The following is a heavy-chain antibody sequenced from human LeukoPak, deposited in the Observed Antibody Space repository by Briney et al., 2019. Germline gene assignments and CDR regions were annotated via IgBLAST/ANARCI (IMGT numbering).Heavy chain of an antibody. CDR1: GYTFTGYY. CDR3: ARGGGKLVTAIIDAFDI. Sequence: ASVKVSCKASGYTFTGYYMHWVRQAPGQGLEWMGWINPNSGGTNYAQKFQGRVTMTRDTSISTAYMELSRLRSDDTAVYYCARGGGKLVTAIIDAFDIWGQGTMVTVSS. CDR2: INPNSGGT. J-gene: IGHJ3*02. D-gene: IGHD2-21*02. V-gene: IGHV1-2*02.